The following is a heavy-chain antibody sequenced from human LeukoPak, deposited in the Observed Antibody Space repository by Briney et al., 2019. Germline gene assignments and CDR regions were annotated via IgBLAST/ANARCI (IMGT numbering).Heavy chain of an antibody. J-gene: IGHJ4*02. Sequence: SVKVSCKASGYTFTSYGISWVRQAPGQGLEWMGGIIPIFGTANYAQKFQGRVTITADKSTSTAYMELSSLRSEDTAVYYCARELAYCGGDCYSGQYYFDYWGQGTLVTVSS. CDR2: IIPIFGTA. V-gene: IGHV1-69*06. D-gene: IGHD2-21*02. CDR3: ARELAYCGGDCYSGQYYFDY. CDR1: GYTFTSYG.